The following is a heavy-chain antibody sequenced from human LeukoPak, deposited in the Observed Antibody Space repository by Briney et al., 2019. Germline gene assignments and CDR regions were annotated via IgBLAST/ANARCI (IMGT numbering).Heavy chain of an antibody. Sequence: SETLSLTCAVSCSSINNCYYWGWIRQPPGKGLEWIGRIYHSGNTFYNPSLRSRVTISVDMSTNQFSLQVTSMTAADTAVYYCARDISGGRHDYWGQGTLVTVSS. D-gene: IGHD1-26*01. J-gene: IGHJ4*02. CDR3: ARDISGGRHDY. V-gene: IGHV4-38-2*02. CDR2: IYHSGNT. CDR1: CSSINNCYY.